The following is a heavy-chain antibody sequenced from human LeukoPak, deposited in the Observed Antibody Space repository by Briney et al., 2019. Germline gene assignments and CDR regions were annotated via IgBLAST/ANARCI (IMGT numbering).Heavy chain of an antibody. CDR2: ISYDGSNK. V-gene: IGHV3-30*18. J-gene: IGHJ4*02. CDR1: GFTFSSYG. CDR3: AKDLYSGYDVQSPFDY. D-gene: IGHD5-12*01. Sequence: SGGSLRLSCAASGFTFSSYGMHWVRQAPGKGLEWVAVISYDGSNKYYADSVKGRFTISRDNSKNTLYLQMNSLRAEDTAVYYCAKDLYSGYDVQSPFDYWGQGTLVTVSS.